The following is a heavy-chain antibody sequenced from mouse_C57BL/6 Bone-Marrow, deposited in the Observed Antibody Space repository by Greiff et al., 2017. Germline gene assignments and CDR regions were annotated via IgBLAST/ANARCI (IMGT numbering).Heavy chain of an antibody. D-gene: IGHD4-1*01. V-gene: IGHV5-16*01. CDR3: ARANWDGGDYAMDY. J-gene: IGHJ4*01. CDR2: INYDGSSP. Sequence: EVQGVESEGGLVQPGSSMKLSCPASGFTFSDSYMAWVRPVPAKGLEWVSNINYDGSSPSYLDSLKRRFILAREKAKNMLYRQMSRRKSEDTATYYGARANWDGGDYAMDYWGQGTSVTGSS. CDR1: GFTFSDSY.